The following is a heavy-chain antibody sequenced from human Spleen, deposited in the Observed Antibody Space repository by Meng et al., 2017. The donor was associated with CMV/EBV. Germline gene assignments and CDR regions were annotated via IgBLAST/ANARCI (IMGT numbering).Heavy chain of an antibody. CDR2: IYYSGTT. Sequence: SETLSLTCTVSGGSISSSRYYWSWIRQPPGKGLEWIGSIYYSGTTYYNPSLRSRVTISVDKSRNHFSLKLTSVTAADTAVYFCAGQTRTEYGAYGGIEWGQGTLVTVSS. CDR3: AGQTRTEYGAYGGIE. J-gene: IGHJ4*02. V-gene: IGHV4-39*07. CDR1: GGSISSSRYY. D-gene: IGHD4-17*01.